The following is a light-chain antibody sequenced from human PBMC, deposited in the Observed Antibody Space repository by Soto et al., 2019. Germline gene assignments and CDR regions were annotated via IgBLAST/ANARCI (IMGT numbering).Light chain of an antibody. J-gene: IGKJ1*01. V-gene: IGKV3-11*01. CDR2: DAS. CDR3: QQRSNWPFTWT. CDR1: QIVSSF. Sequence: EIVLTQSPATLSLSPGERATLSCRASQIVSSFLAWYQQKPGQAPRLLIYDASNRATCIPARFSGSGSGTDFTLTISSLEPEDFAVYYCQQRSNWPFTWTFGQGTKVDIK.